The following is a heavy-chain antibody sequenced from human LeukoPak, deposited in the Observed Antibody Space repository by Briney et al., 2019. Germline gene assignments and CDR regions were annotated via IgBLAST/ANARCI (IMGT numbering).Heavy chain of an antibody. Sequence: ASVKVSCKASGGTFSSYAISWVRRAPGQGLECMGGIISILGTTKYAQKFQGRVTITADESTSTAYMELSSLRSEDTAVYYCARSGDSSGYYYGERYWGQGTLVTVSS. J-gene: IGHJ4*02. D-gene: IGHD3-22*01. V-gene: IGHV1-69*13. CDR3: ARSGDSSGYYYGERY. CDR1: GGTFSSYA. CDR2: IISILGTT.